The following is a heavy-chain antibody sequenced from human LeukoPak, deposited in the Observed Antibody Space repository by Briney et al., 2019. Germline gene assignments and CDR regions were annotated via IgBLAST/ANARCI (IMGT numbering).Heavy chain of an antibody. CDR2: ISSRNSYI. J-gene: IGHJ5*02. D-gene: IGHD3-16*01. Sequence: GGSLRLSCVGSGFTFSSYSMHWIRQAPGKGLEWVSSISSRNSYIYYADSMKGRFIVPRDNANNSLYLQMNNLTAEDTAVYYCAREEYDDVWGSYSWFDPWGQGTLVIVSS. CDR3: AREEYDDVWGSYSWFDP. CDR1: GFTFSSYS. V-gene: IGHV3-21*01.